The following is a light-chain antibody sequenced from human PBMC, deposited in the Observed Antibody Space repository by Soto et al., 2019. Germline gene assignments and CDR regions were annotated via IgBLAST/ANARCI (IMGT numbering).Light chain of an antibody. CDR2: AAS. CDR3: QRSYSTPRT. V-gene: IGKV1-39*01. J-gene: IGKJ1*01. CDR1: QSISSY. Sequence: DLQMTQSPSSLSASVGDRVTITCRASQSISSYLYWYQQKPGKAPKVLIYAASKLKSAVPSRFSGRESGTDFTLTISSQQPEDFATYYCQRSYSTPRTFGQGTNVEIK.